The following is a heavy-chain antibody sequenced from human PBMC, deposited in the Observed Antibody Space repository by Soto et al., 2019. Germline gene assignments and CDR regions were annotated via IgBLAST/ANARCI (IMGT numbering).Heavy chain of an antibody. D-gene: IGHD6-19*01. CDR2: IWNDGRKK. CDR1: GFTFISYA. J-gene: IGHJ4*02. CDR3: ARDGSGWYGDY. Sequence: QVQLVESGGGVVQPGRSLRLSCAASGFTFISYAMHWVRQAPGKGLEWVAVIWNDGRKKYYADSVKGRFTISRDNSENTLYLQMNSLRAEDTAVYYCARDGSGWYGDYWGQGTLVTVSS. V-gene: IGHV3-33*01.